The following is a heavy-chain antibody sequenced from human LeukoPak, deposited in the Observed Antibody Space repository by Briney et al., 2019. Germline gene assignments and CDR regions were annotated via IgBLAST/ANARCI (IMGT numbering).Heavy chain of an antibody. J-gene: IGHJ4*02. CDR3: ARGRAISADSSVYSLLLY. CDR2: INHSGRT. CDR1: GGSFSGYY. Sequence: WETLSLTCAVYGGSFSGYYWSWIRQPPGKGLEWIGEINHSGRTKYNPSLQSRGTNYVDPPNNKFSLKLSELTAADTAVYYCARGRAISADSSVYSLLLYWGQGTLVTVSS. D-gene: IGHD3-22*01. V-gene: IGHV4-34*01.